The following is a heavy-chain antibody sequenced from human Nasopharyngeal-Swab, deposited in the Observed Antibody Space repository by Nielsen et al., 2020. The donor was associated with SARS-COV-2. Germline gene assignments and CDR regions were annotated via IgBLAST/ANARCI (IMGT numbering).Heavy chain of an antibody. CDR1: GGSISSGGYY. J-gene: IGHJ4*02. CDR3: AREHCSGGSCYPAV. CDR2: IYYSGST. D-gene: IGHD2-15*01. V-gene: IGHV4-31*03. Sequence: SETLSLTCTVSGGSISSGGYYWSWIRQHPGKGLEWIEYIYYSGSTYYNPPLKSRVTISVDTSKNQFSLKLSSVTAADTAVYYCAREHCSGGSCYPAVWGQGTLVTVSS.